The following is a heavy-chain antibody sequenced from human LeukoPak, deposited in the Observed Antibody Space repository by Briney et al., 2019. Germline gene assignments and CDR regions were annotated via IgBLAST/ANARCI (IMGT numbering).Heavy chain of an antibody. D-gene: IGHD2-2*01. CDR2: IIPIFGTA. J-gene: IGHJ3*02. Sequence: GSSVKVSCKASGGTFSSYAISWVRQAPGQGLEWMGGIIPIFGTANYAQKFQGRVTITADGSTSTAYMELSSLRSEDTAVYYCARDQEAYCSSTSCYRDYAFDIWGQGTMVTVSS. CDR3: ARDQEAYCSSTSCYRDYAFDI. V-gene: IGHV1-69*01. CDR1: GGTFSSYA.